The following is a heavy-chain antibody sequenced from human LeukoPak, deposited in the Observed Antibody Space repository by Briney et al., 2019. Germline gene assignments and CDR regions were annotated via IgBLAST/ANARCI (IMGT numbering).Heavy chain of an antibody. CDR3: VRDLGGCGNKCLPY. D-gene: IGHD2-21*01. J-gene: IGHJ4*02. CDR1: GFTFRTHW. V-gene: IGHV3-7*01. CDR2: IREDGSDK. Sequence: GGSLRLSCTASGFTFRTHWMGRLRQAPGKGLEWVANIREDGSDKFYVDSVKGRFTISRDNAKNSLYLQMNSLRAEDTAVYYCVRDLGGCGNKCLPYWGQGTLVTVSS.